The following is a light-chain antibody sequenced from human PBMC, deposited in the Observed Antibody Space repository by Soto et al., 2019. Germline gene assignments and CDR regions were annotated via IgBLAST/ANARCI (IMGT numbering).Light chain of an antibody. Sequence: SVLTQPASVSGSPGQSITISCTGTSSDVGLYKLVSWYQQLPGKAPKLIIYEVNERPSGISDRFSGSKSGNTASLTISGLQDEDEADYYCCSYVGSSILMFGGGTKLTVL. CDR2: EVN. J-gene: IGLJ3*02. CDR1: SSDVGLYKL. V-gene: IGLV2-23*02. CDR3: CSYVGSSILM.